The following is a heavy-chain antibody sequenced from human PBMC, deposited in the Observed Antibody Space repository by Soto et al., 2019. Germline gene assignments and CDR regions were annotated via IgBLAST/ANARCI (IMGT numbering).Heavy chain of an antibody. CDR2: ITGSGDRT. D-gene: IGHD1-26*01. V-gene: IGHV3-23*01. J-gene: IGHJ4*02. CDR1: GFTFSSYA. Sequence: EVHLLESGGGLVQPGGSLRLSCAASGFTFSSYAMSWVRQAPGKGLVWVSTITGSGDRTYYADSVKGRFTISRDKSKKTLHLQMNSLRDEDTAVYYCAKGIGTRFDYWGQGTLVTVSS. CDR3: AKGIGTRFDY.